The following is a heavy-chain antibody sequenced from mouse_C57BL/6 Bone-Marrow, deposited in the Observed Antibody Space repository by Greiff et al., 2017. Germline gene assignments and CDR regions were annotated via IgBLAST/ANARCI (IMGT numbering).Heavy chain of an antibody. J-gene: IGHJ2*01. CDR3: ARDYDNY. V-gene: IGHV1-50*01. CDR1: GYTFTSYW. Sequence: VQLQQPGAELVKPGASVKLSCKASGYTFTSYWMPWVKQRPGQGLEWIGEIDPSDSYTNYNQKFKGKATLTVDTSSSTAYMQLSSLTSEDSAVYYCARDYDNYWGQGTTLTVSS. CDR2: IDPSDSYT. D-gene: IGHD2-4*01.